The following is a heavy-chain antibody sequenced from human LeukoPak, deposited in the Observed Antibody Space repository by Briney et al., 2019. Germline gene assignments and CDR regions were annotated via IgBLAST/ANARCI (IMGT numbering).Heavy chain of an antibody. V-gene: IGHV1-2*04. CDR2: INPNSGGT. Sequence: ASVKVSCKASGYTFTVYYMHWVRQAPGQGLEWMGWINPNSGGTNYAQKFQGWVTMTRDTSISTAYMELSRLRSDDTAVYYCARDSSSWSRYFDYWGQGTLVTVSS. CDR3: ARDSSSWSRYFDY. J-gene: IGHJ4*02. D-gene: IGHD6-13*01. CDR1: GYTFTVYY.